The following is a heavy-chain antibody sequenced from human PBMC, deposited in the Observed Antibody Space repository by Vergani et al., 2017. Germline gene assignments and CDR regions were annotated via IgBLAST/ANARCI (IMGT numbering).Heavy chain of an antibody. D-gene: IGHD2-2*01. CDR1: GGSFSGYY. V-gene: IGHV4-34*01. CDR3: ARYCSSTSCYGGEVLDY. Sequence: QVQLQQWGAGLLKPSETLSLTCAVYGGSFSGYYWSWIRQPPGKGLEWIGEINHSGSTYYNPSLKSRVTISVDTSKNQFSLKLSSVTAADTAVYYCARYCSSTSCYGGEVLDYWGQGTLVTVSS. CDR2: INHSGST. J-gene: IGHJ4*02.